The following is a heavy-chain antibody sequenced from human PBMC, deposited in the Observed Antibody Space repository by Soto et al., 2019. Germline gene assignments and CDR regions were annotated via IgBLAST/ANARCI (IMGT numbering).Heavy chain of an antibody. CDR1: GGSFSGYY. J-gene: IGHJ6*03. V-gene: IGHV4-34*01. CDR3: ARGLGSGYYFHSYYMDV. D-gene: IGHD3-3*01. CDR2: INHSGST. Sequence: SETLSLACAVYGGSFSGYYWSWIRQPPGKGLEWIGEINHSGSTNYNPSLKSRVTISVDTSKNQFSLKLSSVTAADTAVYYCARGLGSGYYFHSYYMDVWGKGTTVTVSS.